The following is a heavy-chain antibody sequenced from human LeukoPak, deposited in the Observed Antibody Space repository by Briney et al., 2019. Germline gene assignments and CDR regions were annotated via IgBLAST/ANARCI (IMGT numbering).Heavy chain of an antibody. CDR1: GGSISSNY. CDR2: IYHSGST. CDR3: ARDRWNDAYNGMDV. J-gene: IGHJ6*02. V-gene: IGHV4-59*01. Sequence: SETLSHTCTVSGGSISSNYWSWIRQPPGKGLEWIGYIYHSGSTSYNPSLKSRVTFSVDTSKNQFSLKLNSVTAADTAVYYCARDRWNDAYNGMDVWGQGTTVTVSS. D-gene: IGHD1-1*01.